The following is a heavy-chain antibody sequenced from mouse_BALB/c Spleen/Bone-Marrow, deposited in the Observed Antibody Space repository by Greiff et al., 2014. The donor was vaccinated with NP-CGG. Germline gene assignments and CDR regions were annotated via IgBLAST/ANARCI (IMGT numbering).Heavy chain of an antibody. CDR2: ISDGGSYT. V-gene: IGHV5-4*02. J-gene: IGHJ2*01. CDR1: GFTFSDYY. D-gene: IGHD1-1*01. Sequence: EVKVVESGGGLVKPGGSLKLSCAASGFTFSDYYMYWVRQTPEKRLGWVATISDGGSYTYYPDSVKGRFTISRDNAKNNLYLQMSSLKSEDTAMYYCARGSSYFDYWGQGTTLTVSS. CDR3: ARGSSYFDY.